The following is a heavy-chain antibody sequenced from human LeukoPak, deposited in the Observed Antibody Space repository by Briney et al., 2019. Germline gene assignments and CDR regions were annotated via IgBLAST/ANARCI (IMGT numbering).Heavy chain of an antibody. CDR2: INPNSGGT. CDR3: ARHTAMAPIYYYYYMDV. D-gene: IGHD5-18*01. CDR1: GYTFTGYY. V-gene: IGHV1-2*02. Sequence: GASVKVSCKASGYTFTGYYMHWVRQAPGQGLEWMGWINPNSGGTNYAQKFQGRVTMTRDTSISTAYLQWSSLKDSDTAMYYCARHTAMAPIYYYYYMDVWGKGTTVTVSS. J-gene: IGHJ6*03.